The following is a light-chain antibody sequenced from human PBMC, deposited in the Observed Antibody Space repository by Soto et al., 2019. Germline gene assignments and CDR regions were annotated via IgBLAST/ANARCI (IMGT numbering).Light chain of an antibody. V-gene: IGKV3-15*01. J-gene: IGKJ2*01. CDR2: GAS. CDR3: QQSRNWYT. Sequence: EIVLTQSPATLSVSPGERATLSCRASQSVDTHLHWYQQKPGQAPRLLIYGASTRATGIPARFSGSGSGTEFTLTINSLQSEDLAVYYCQQSRNWYTFGQGTELEIK. CDR1: QSVDTH.